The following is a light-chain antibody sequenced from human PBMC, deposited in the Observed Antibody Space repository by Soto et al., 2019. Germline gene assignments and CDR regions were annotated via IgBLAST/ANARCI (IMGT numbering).Light chain of an antibody. CDR3: QLYGSSPPMYT. CDR1: QSVSSSY. CDR2: GAS. J-gene: IGKJ2*01. V-gene: IGKV3-20*01. Sequence: EIVLTQSPGTLSLSPGESATLSCRASQSVSSSYLAWYQQKPGQAPRLLIYGASSRATGIPDRFSGSGSGTDFTLTISRLEPEDFAVYYCQLYGSSPPMYTFGQGTKLEIK.